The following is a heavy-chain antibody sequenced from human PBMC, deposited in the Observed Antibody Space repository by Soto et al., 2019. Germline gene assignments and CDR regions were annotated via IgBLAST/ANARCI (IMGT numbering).Heavy chain of an antibody. V-gene: IGHV1-69*01. CDR1: GGTFSSYA. J-gene: IGHJ6*02. CDR3: ARGSLYDVWSGYYAPPAYYYYYGMDV. CDR2: IIPIFGTA. Sequence: QVQLVQSGAEVKKPGSSVKVSCKASGGTFSSYAISWVRQAPGQGLEWMGGIIPIFGTANYAQKFQGRVTITADESTRTAYMELSSLRSEDTAVYYCARGSLYDVWSGYYAPPAYYYYYGMDVWGQGTTVTVSS. D-gene: IGHD3-3*01.